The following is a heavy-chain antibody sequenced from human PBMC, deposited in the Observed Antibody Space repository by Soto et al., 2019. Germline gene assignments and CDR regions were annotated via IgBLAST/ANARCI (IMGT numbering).Heavy chain of an antibody. J-gene: IGHJ4*02. D-gene: IGHD4-17*01. CDR3: ARSLTTVTSLVY. V-gene: IGHV3-66*01. CDR2: ISSGGST. CDR1: GFTVSSNH. Sequence: EVQLVESGGNLVQPGGSLRLSCVASGFTVSSNHMTWVRQAPGKGLEWVSLISSGGSTYYADSVKGRFTISRDNSRNTLYLQMNSLRAEDTAMYHCARSLTTVTSLVYCGQGTLVTVSS.